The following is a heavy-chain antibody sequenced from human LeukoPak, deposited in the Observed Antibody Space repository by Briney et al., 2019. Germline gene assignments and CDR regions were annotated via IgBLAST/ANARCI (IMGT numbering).Heavy chain of an antibody. CDR1: GFTFSSFA. Sequence: GGSLRLSCAASGFTFSSFALSWVRQAPGKGLEWVSAISDSDGSTYHSNSVKGRFTISRDNSRNTLYLLMNSLRAEDTAIYYCAKPHYFGSGSPDYWGQGTLVTVSS. CDR2: ISDSDGST. J-gene: IGHJ4*02. V-gene: IGHV3-23*01. CDR3: AKPHYFGSGSPDY. D-gene: IGHD3-10*01.